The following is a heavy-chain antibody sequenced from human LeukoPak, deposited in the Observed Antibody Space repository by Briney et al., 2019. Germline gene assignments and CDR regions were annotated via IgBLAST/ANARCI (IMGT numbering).Heavy chain of an antibody. J-gene: IGHJ4*02. V-gene: IGHV1-2*02. D-gene: IGHD5-24*01. CDR2: INPNSGDT. CDR1: GYTFTGYY. CDR3: ARGDGYKVLDY. Sequence: ASVKVSCKASGYTFTGYYMHWVRQAPGQGLEWMGWINPNSGDTKYAQKFQGRVTMTRDTSISTAYMELSSLRSEDTAVYYCARGDGYKVLDYWGQGTLVTVSS.